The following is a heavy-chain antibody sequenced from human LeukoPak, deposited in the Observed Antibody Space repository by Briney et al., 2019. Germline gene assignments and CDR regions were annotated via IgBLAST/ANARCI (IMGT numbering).Heavy chain of an antibody. D-gene: IGHD5-18*01. CDR1: GFTFDDYA. CDR2: ISWNSGSI. CDR3: AKDIASAMVTRAFDI. J-gene: IGHJ3*02. Sequence: GGSLRLSCAASGFTFDDYAMHWVRQAPGKGLEWVSGISWNSGSIGYADSAKGRFTISRDNAKNSLYLQMNSLRAEDTALYYCAKDIASAMVTRAFDIWGQGTMVTVSS. V-gene: IGHV3-9*01.